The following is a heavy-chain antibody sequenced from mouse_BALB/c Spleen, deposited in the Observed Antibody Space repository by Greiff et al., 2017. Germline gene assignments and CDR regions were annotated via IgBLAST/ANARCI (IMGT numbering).Heavy chain of an antibody. V-gene: IGHV1S56*01. D-gene: IGHD2-4*01. J-gene: IGHJ4*01. Sequence: VKLMESGPELVKPGASVRISCKASGYTFTSYYIHWVKQRPGQGLEWIGWLYPGNVNTKYNEKFKGKATLTADKSSSTAYMQLSSLTSEDSAVYFCARPYDYDFGGYYAMDYWGQGTSVTVSS. CDR2: LYPGNVNT. CDR3: ARPYDYDFGGYYAMDY. CDR1: GYTFTSYY.